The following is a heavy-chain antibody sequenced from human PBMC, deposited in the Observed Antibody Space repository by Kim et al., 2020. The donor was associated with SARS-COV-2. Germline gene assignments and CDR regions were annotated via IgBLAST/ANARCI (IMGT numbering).Heavy chain of an antibody. D-gene: IGHD2-2*01. CDR3: TTGGYCSSTSCYPYYYYYGMDV. CDR1: GFTFSNAW. V-gene: IGHV3-15*01. Sequence: GGSLRLSCAASGFTFSNAWTSWVRQAPGKGLEWVGRIKSKTDGGTTDYAAPVKGRFTISRDDSKNTLYLQMNSLKTEDTAVYYCTTGGYCSSTSCYPYYYYYGMDVWGQGTTVTVSS. CDR2: IKSKTDGGTT. J-gene: IGHJ6*02.